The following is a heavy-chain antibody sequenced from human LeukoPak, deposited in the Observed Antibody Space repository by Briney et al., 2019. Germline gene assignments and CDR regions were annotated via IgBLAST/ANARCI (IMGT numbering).Heavy chain of an antibody. CDR2: ISGSGGST. CDR1: GFTLSSYA. Sequence: GPSLRLSYPASGFTLSSYAMSWARHDPRNWLEWVSAISGSGGSTYYADSVKGRFTISRDNSKNTLYLQMNSLRAEDTAVYYCAKGLIQWFDPWGQGTLVTVSS. V-gene: IGHV3-23*01. CDR3: AKGLIQWFDP. J-gene: IGHJ5*02.